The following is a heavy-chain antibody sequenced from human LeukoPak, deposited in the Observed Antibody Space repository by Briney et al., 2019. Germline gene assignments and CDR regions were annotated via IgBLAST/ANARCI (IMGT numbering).Heavy chain of an antibody. CDR2: IRYDGSNK. D-gene: IGHD3-22*01. V-gene: IGHV3-30*02. J-gene: IGHJ4*02. CDR3: AKEIYYYDSSGYLNY. CDR1: GFTFSSYG. Sequence: GGSLRLSCAASGFTFSSYGMHWVRQAPGKGLEWVAFIRYDGSNKYYADSVKGRFTISRDNSKNTLYLQMNSLRAEDTAVYYCAKEIYYYDSSGYLNYWGQGTLVTVSS.